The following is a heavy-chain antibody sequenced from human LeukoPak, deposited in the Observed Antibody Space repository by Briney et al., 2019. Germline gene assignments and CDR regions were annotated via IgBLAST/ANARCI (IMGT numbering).Heavy chain of an antibody. CDR1: GYTFTGYY. J-gene: IGHJ5*02. Sequence: ASVKVSCKASGYTFTGYYMHWVRQAPGQGLEWMGWINPNSGGTNYAQKFQGRVTMTRDTSISTAYMELSRLRSDDTAVYYCARCRGSGLTGFLNWFDPWGQGTLVTVSS. CDR2: INPNSGGT. V-gene: IGHV1-2*02. CDR3: ARCRGSGLTGFLNWFDP. D-gene: IGHD3-10*01.